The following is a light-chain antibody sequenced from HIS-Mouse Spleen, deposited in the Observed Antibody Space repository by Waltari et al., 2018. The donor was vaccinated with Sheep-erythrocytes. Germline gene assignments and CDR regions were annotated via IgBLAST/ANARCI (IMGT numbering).Light chain of an antibody. Sequence: QSALTQPRSVSGSPGQSVTISCTGTSSDFAGYNYVSWYQQHPGKAPKLMIYDVSKRPSGVPDRFSGSKSGNTASLTISGLQAEDEADYYCCSYAGSYNHVFATGTKVTVL. CDR1: SSDFAGYNY. J-gene: IGLJ1*01. CDR3: CSYAGSYNHV. CDR2: DVS. V-gene: IGLV2-11*01.